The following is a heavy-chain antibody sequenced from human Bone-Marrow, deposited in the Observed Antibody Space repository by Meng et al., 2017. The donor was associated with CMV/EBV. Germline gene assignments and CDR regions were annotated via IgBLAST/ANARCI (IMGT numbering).Heavy chain of an antibody. CDR3: ARGSSWVDY. V-gene: IGHV3-30-3*01. D-gene: IGHD6-13*01. J-gene: IGHJ4*02. CDR2: ISYDGSNK. CDR1: GFTFSSYA. Sequence: GGSLKISCAASGFTFSSYAMHWVRQAPGKGLEWVAVISYDGSNKYYADSVKGRFTISRDNSKNTLYLQMNSLRAEDTAVYYCARGSSWVDYWGQGTLVTVSS.